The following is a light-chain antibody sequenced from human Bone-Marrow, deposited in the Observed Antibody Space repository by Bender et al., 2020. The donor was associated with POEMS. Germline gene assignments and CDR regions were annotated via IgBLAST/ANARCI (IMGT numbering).Light chain of an antibody. V-gene: IGLV3-1*01. Sequence: SYELTQPPSVSVSPGQTASITCSGDNLGNRYASWYQKKPGKSPILVISQDAQRPSGIPERFSGSKSGNTASLTISGLQAEDEADYYCCSYAGSYMLVFGGGTKLTVL. CDR3: CSYAGSYMLV. J-gene: IGLJ3*02. CDR2: QDA. CDR1: NLGNRY.